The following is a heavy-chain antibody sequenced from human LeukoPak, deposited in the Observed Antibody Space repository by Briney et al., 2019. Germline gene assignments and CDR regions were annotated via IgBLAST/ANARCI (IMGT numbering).Heavy chain of an antibody. J-gene: IGHJ5*02. D-gene: IGHD1-7*01. CDR3: ARRNWNYENWLDP. Sequence: SDSLSLTRTVSGRSISSSAYYWGWIRQPPGEGLEWIGSIYYTGNTYYNPSLKSRVTISVDTSNNQFFLKLTSVAAADTAVYYCARRNWNYENWLDPWGQGTLVTVSS. CDR2: IYYTGNT. CDR1: GRSISSSAYY. V-gene: IGHV4-39*01.